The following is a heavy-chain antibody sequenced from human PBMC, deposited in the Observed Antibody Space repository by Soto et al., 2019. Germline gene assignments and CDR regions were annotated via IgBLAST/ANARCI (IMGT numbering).Heavy chain of an antibody. CDR1: GYTFTSYG. V-gene: IGHV1-18*01. J-gene: IGHJ4*02. D-gene: IGHD6-19*01. CDR3: ARDSRIAVAGILVDY. Sequence: QVQLVQSGAEVKKPGASVKVSCKASGYTFTSYGISWVRQAPGQGLEWMGWISAYNGNTNYAQKLQGRVTMTTDTSTSTAYMELRSLKPDDTAVYYCARDSRIAVAGILVDYWGQGTLVTVSS. CDR2: ISAYNGNT.